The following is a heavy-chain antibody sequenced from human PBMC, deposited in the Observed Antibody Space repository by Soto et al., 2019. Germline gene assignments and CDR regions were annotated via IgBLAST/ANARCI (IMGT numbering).Heavy chain of an antibody. CDR3: ARDLRYCSGGSCYPPYYYYYGMDV. CDR1: GYTFTGYY. Sequence: QVQLVQSGAEVKKPGASVKVSCKASGYTFTGYYMHWVRQAPGQGLEWMGWINPNSGGTNYGQKFQGWVTMARDTSISTAYMELSRLRSDDTAVYYCARDLRYCSGGSCYPPYYYYYGMDVWGQGTTVTVSS. CDR2: INPNSGGT. D-gene: IGHD2-15*01. V-gene: IGHV1-2*04. J-gene: IGHJ6*02.